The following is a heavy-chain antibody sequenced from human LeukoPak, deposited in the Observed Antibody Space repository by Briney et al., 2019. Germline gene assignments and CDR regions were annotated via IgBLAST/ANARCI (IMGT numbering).Heavy chain of an antibody. J-gene: IGHJ6*03. CDR2: FDPEDGET. CDR1: GYTLTELS. Sequence: ASVKVSCKVSGYTLTELSMHWVRQAPGKGLEWMGGFDPEDGETIYAQKFQGRVTVTEDTSTDTAYMELSSLRSEDTAVYYCATREYSSSSSYYYYYMDVWGKGTTVTVSS. CDR3: ATREYSSSSSYYYYYMDV. D-gene: IGHD6-6*01. V-gene: IGHV1-24*01.